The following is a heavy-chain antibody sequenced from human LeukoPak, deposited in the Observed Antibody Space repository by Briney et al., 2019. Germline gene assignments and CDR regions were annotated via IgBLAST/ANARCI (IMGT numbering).Heavy chain of an antibody. CDR2: IYFSGRT. CDR1: GGSISSYY. Sequence: PSETLSLTCTVSGGSISSYYWSWIRQPPGKGLEWIGYIYFSGRTNYSPSLKSRVTISVDTSKNQFSLRLGSMTAADTAVYYCARHEGDGDHFDYWGQGTLVTVSS. V-gene: IGHV4-59*08. D-gene: IGHD4-17*01. J-gene: IGHJ4*02. CDR3: ARHEGDGDHFDY.